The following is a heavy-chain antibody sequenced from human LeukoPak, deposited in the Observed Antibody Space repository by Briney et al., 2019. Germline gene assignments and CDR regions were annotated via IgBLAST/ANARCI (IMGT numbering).Heavy chain of an antibody. CDR2: INPNSGGT. D-gene: IGHD5-24*01. J-gene: IGHJ4*02. CDR1: GYTFTGYY. Sequence: GASVTVSCKASGYTFTGYYMHWVRQAPGQGLEWMGWINPNSGGTNYAQKFQGRVTMTRDTSISTAYMELSRLRSDDTAVYYCARDRGRWLQRILYYFDYWGQGTLVTVSS. CDR3: ARDRGRWLQRILYYFDY. V-gene: IGHV1-2*02.